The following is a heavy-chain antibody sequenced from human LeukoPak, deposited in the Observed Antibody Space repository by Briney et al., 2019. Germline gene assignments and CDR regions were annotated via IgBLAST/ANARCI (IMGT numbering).Heavy chain of an antibody. CDR3: ATGAMVYEY. J-gene: IGHJ4*02. CDR2: FGPQVGKT. CDR1: GSTLTKIS. D-gene: IGHD3-10*01. Sequence: GAPVKVSCKVSGSTLTKISIDWVRQAPGKGLECMGTFGPQVGKTIHSQKLQGRLKMTADTSTVTAYMEMSSLQSEDTAVYYCATGAMVYEYWGQGTLVAVSS. V-gene: IGHV1-24*01.